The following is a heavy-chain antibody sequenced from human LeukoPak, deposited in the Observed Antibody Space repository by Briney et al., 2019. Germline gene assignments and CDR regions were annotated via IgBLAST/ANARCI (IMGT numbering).Heavy chain of an antibody. CDR1: GFTFSSYW. CDR2: INSDGSST. D-gene: IGHD1-26*01. J-gene: IGHJ4*02. V-gene: IGHV3-74*01. Sequence: GGSLRLSCAASGFTFSSYWTHWVRQAPGKGLVWVSRINSDGSSTSYADSVKGRFTISRDNAKNTLYLQMNSLRAEDTAVYYCAKAGRSGSRGGYFDYWGQGTLVTVSS. CDR3: AKAGRSGSRGGYFDY.